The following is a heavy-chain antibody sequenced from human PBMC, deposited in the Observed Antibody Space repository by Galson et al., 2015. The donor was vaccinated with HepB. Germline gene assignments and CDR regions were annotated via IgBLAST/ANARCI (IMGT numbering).Heavy chain of an antibody. CDR1: GYTFTSYY. Sequence: SVKVSCKASGYTFTSYYMHWVRQAPGQGLEWMGIINPSGGSTSYAQKFQGRVTMTRDTSTSTVYMELSSLRSEDTAVYYCARCLGGSGSYYMINYYYYGMDVWGQGTTVTVSS. CDR2: INPSGGST. D-gene: IGHD3-10*01. V-gene: IGHV1-46*01. J-gene: IGHJ6*02. CDR3: ARCLGGSGSYYMINYYYYGMDV.